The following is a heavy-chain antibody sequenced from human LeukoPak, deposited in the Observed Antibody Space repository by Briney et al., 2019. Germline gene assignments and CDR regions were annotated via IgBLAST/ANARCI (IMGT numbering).Heavy chain of an antibody. Sequence: PGGSLRLSCAASGFTFSSYWMSWVRQAPGKGLEWVANIKQDGSGKYYVDSVEGRFTISRDNAKNSLYLQMNSLRAEDTAVYYCARTSHFNLVVVAEDYWGQGTLVTVSS. J-gene: IGHJ4*02. CDR1: GFTFSSYW. D-gene: IGHD2-15*01. CDR2: IKQDGSGK. CDR3: ARTSHFNLVVVAEDY. V-gene: IGHV3-7*01.